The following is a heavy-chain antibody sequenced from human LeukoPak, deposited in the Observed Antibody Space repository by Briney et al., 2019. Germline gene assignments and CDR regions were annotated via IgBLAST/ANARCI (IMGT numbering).Heavy chain of an antibody. Sequence: GGSLRLSCAASGFTVSSNYMSWVRQAPGKGLEWVSAIYSGGSTYYADSVKGRFTISRDNSKNTLYLQMNSLRAEDTAVYYCARDPQSKYYYYMDVWGKGTTVTVSS. CDR3: ARDPQSKYYYYMDV. CDR2: IYSGGST. J-gene: IGHJ6*03. CDR1: GFTVSSNY. V-gene: IGHV3-53*01. D-gene: IGHD4-11*01.